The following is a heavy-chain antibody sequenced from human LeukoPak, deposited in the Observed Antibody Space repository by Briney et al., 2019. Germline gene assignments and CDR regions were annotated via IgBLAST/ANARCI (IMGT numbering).Heavy chain of an antibody. CDR1: GFTFSSYG. CDR3: AKPQTYYDILTGYFE. CDR2: IRYDGRNK. V-gene: IGHV3-30*02. D-gene: IGHD3-9*01. J-gene: IGHJ4*02. Sequence: GGSLRLSCAASGFTFSSYGMHWVRQAPGKGLEWVAFIRYDGRNKYYADSVKGRFTISRDNSKNTLYLQMNSLRAEDTAVYYCAKPQTYYDILTGYFEWGQGTLVTGSS.